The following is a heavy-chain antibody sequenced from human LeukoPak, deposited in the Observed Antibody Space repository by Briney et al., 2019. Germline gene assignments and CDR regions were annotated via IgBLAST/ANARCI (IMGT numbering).Heavy chain of an antibody. D-gene: IGHD5-24*01. J-gene: IGHJ4*02. CDR2: IYAGNSDA. CDR1: GYPFTTSW. V-gene: IGHV5-51*01. Sequence: GESLQISCQGFGYPFTTSWIGWVRPLPGKGLEWTAIIYAGNSDAKYSPSFQGQVSISTVRSISTAYLHWSSLKASDTAIYYCAIINHPDGRVYWGQGTLVTVSS. CDR3: AIINHPDGRVY.